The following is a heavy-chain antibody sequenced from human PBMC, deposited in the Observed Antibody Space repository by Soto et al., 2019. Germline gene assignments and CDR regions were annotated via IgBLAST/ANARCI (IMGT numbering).Heavy chain of an antibody. CDR1: GFTFNIYG. J-gene: IGHJ4*02. CDR2: ISYDGSNQ. V-gene: IGHV3-30*18. CDR3: AKDQASGQGSFDS. Sequence: VGSLRLSGAASGFTFNIYGMHWVRQAPEKGLEWVALISYDGSNQYYADSVKGRFTISRDNSKNTLFLQLNTLRADDTAAYYCAKDQASGQGSFDSWGQGTLVTVSS.